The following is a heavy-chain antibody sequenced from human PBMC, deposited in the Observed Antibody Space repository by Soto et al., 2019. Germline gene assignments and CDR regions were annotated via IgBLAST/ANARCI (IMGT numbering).Heavy chain of an antibody. Sequence: QVQLVESGGGVVQPGRSLRLSCAASGFTFSTYTMHWVRQAPGKGLEWVAVISYDGSNKYYADSVKGRFTISRDNSKNTLYLQMNSLRLEDTAVYYCARARAVLPTNWFDPWGQGTLVTVSS. D-gene: IGHD6-19*01. V-gene: IGHV3-30-3*01. CDR2: ISYDGSNK. CDR1: GFTFSTYT. CDR3: ARARAVLPTNWFDP. J-gene: IGHJ5*02.